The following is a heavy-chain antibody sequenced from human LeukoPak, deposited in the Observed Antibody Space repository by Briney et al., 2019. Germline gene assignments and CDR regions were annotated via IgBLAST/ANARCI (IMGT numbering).Heavy chain of an antibody. D-gene: IGHD1-1*01. CDR3: ARAKNNNWFNWFDP. CDR1: GYTSTSYG. Sequence: ASVKVSCKASGYTSTSYGISWVRQAPGQGLEWMGWISAYNGNTNYAQKLQGRVTMTTDTSTSTAYMELRSLRSDDTAVYYCARAKNNNWFNWFDPWGQGTLVTVSS. CDR2: ISAYNGNT. V-gene: IGHV1-18*01. J-gene: IGHJ5*02.